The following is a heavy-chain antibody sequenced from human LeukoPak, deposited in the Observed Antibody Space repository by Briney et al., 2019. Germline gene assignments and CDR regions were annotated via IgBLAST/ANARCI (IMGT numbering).Heavy chain of an antibody. D-gene: IGHD3-16*02. Sequence: ASVKVSCKVSGYTLTELSMHWVRQAPGKGLEWMGCFDPEDGETIYAQNFQGRVTMTEDTSTDTAYMELSSLRSEDTALYYCATSKTHWGSYRFDAFDIWGQGTMVTISS. CDR3: ATSKTHWGSYRFDAFDI. J-gene: IGHJ3*02. CDR2: FDPEDGET. CDR1: GYTLTELS. V-gene: IGHV1-24*01.